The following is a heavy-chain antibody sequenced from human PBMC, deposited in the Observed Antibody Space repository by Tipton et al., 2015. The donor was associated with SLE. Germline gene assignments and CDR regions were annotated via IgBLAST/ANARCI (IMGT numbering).Heavy chain of an antibody. Sequence: TLSLTCAVYGGSFSGYYWSWIRQPPGKGLGWIGEINHSGSTNYNPSLKSRVTISVDTSKNQFPLKLSSVTAADTAVYYCAIRRGLYCSSTSCPVGFDPWGQGTLVTVSS. V-gene: IGHV4-34*01. D-gene: IGHD2-2*01. CDR1: GGSFSGYY. CDR3: AIRRGLYCSSTSCPVGFDP. CDR2: INHSGST. J-gene: IGHJ5*02.